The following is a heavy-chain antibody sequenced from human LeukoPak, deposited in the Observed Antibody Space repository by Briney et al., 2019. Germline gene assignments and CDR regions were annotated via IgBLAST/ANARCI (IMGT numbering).Heavy chain of an antibody. CDR1: GFTFSNYD. V-gene: IGHV3-13*01. Sequence: GGSLRLSCAASGFTFSNYDMHWVRQTRGGGLEWVSGIGTLADTFYPDSAKGRFTISRDNAKNSLYLQMNSLRAGDTAVYYCVRDQTIDSRAGPSDPFDVWGQGTMVTVSS. J-gene: IGHJ3*01. D-gene: IGHD3-3*01. CDR3: VRDQTIDSRAGPSDPFDV. CDR2: IGTLADT.